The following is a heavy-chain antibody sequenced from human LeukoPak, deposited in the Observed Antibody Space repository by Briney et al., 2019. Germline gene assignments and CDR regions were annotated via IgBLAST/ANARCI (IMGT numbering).Heavy chain of an antibody. V-gene: IGHV3-30*02. CDR2: IRYDGSNK. CDR1: GFTFSSYG. D-gene: IGHD2-2*01. J-gene: IGHJ6*02. Sequence: GGSLRLSCAASGFTFSSYGMHWVRQAPGKGLEWVAFIRYDGSNKYYADSVKGRFTISRDNSKNTLYLQMNSLRAEDTAVYYCARGVGKEGWDYYYGMDVWGQGTTVTVSS. CDR3: ARGVGKEGWDYYYGMDV.